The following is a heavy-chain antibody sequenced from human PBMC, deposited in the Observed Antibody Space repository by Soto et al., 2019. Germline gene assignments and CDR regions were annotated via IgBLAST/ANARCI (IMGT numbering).Heavy chain of an antibody. CDR2: IYWDDDK. CDR3: VHSRCGGDCLQSYSAHYYYGLDV. Sequence: QITLKESGPPLVKPTQTLTLTCTISGFSLSTGGVGVGWIRQPPGKALEWLALIYWDDDKRYSPSLKSRLTITKDNSTSQVVLTMINMDPVDTATYYCVHSRCGGDCLQSYSAHYYYGLDVWGQGTTVTVSS. V-gene: IGHV2-5*02. D-gene: IGHD2-21*02. J-gene: IGHJ6*02. CDR1: GFSLSTGGVG.